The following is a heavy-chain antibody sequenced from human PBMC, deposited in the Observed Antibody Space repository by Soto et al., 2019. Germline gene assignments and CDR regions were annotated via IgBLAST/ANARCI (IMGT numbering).Heavy chain of an antibody. CDR1: GSSISSYY. Sequence: ADTLSLTCTVFGSSISSYYWSWIRQPPGKALEWIGYIYNSGSTNYNPSLKSRVTISVDTSKNQFSLKLSSVTAADTAVYYCARGHSIAAAGSYYYYYGMDVWGQGTTVTVSS. D-gene: IGHD6-13*01. CDR3: ARGHSIAAAGSYYYYYGMDV. V-gene: IGHV4-59*01. CDR2: IYNSGST. J-gene: IGHJ6*02.